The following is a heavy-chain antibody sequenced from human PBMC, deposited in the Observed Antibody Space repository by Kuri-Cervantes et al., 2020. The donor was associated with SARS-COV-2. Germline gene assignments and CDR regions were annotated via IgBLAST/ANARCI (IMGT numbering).Heavy chain of an antibody. CDR1: GFTFSSYG. CDR2: IRYDGSNK. V-gene: IGHV3-30*02. Sequence: GGSLRLSCAASGFTFSSYGVHWVRQAPGKGLEWVAFIRYDGSNKYYADSVKGRFTISRDNSKNTLYLQMNSLRAEDTAVYYCARGNAIAAAGNWTWFDPWGQGTLVTVSS. J-gene: IGHJ5*02. CDR3: ARGNAIAAAGNWTWFDP. D-gene: IGHD6-13*01.